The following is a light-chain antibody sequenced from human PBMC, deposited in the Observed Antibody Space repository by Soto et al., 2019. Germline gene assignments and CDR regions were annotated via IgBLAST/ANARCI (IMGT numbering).Light chain of an antibody. CDR1: QTVIRN. CDR3: QQYNNWPPIT. J-gene: IGKJ5*01. Sequence: EVVMTQSPAILSVSPGERATLSCRASQTVIRNLAWYQQKPGQTPRLLIFGASTRATGIPARFSGSGSGTEFTLTISSLQSEDFAVYYCQQYNNWPPITFGQGTRLEIK. V-gene: IGKV3-15*01. CDR2: GAS.